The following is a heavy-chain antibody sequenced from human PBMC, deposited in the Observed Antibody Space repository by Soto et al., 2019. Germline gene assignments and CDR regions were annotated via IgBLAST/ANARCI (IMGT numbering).Heavy chain of an antibody. V-gene: IGHV3-23*01. J-gene: IGHJ4*02. CDR3: AKHIMRIQLSSEDY. CDR2: ISGSGGST. D-gene: IGHD5-18*01. CDR1: GFTFTTAW. Sequence: GGSLRLSCAASGFTFTTAWINWVRQAPGKGLEWVSAISGSGGSTYYADSVKGRFTISRDNPKNTLYLQMNSLRAEDTAVYYCAKHIMRIQLSSEDYWGQGTLVTVSS.